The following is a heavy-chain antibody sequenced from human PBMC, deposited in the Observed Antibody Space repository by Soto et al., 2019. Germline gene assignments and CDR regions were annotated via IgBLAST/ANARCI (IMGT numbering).Heavy chain of an antibody. V-gene: IGHV1-18*01. J-gene: IGHJ4*02. Sequence: ASVKVSCKASGYTFTSYGISWVRQAPGQGLEWMGWISAYNGNTNYAQKLQGRVTMTTDTSTSTAYMELRSLRSDDTAVYYCARVREWELLTDFDYWGQGTLVTVSS. CDR3: ARVREWELLTDFDY. D-gene: IGHD1-26*01. CDR2: ISAYNGNT. CDR1: GYTFTSYG.